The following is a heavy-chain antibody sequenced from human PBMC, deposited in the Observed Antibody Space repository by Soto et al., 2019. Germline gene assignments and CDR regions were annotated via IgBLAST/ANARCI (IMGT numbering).Heavy chain of an antibody. CDR1: GGSISSGGYY. CDR2: IYYSGST. D-gene: IGHD7-27*01. CDR3: ARDQIDQLGIGGFDT. Sequence: SETLSLTCTVSGGSISSGGYYWSWIRQHPGKGLEWIGYIYYSGSTYYNPSLKSRVTISVDTSKNQFSLKLSSVTAADTAVYYCARDQIDQLGIGGFDTWGQGTLVTVSS. V-gene: IGHV4-31*03. J-gene: IGHJ5*02.